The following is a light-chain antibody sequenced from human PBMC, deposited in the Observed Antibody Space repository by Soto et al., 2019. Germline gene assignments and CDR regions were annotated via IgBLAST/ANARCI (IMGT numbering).Light chain of an antibody. Sequence: QSALTRPASVSGSPGQSITISCTGTSSDVGSYNLVCWYQQHPGKAPKLMICEVSKRPSGVSNRFSGSKSGNTASLTISGLQAEDEADYYCCSYARSSTVFGTGTKLTVL. J-gene: IGLJ1*01. CDR2: EVS. CDR1: SSDVGSYNL. V-gene: IGLV2-23*02. CDR3: CSYARSSTV.